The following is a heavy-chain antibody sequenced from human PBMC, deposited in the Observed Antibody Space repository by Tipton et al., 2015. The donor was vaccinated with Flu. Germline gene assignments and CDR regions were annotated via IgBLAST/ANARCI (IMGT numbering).Heavy chain of an antibody. Sequence: QLVQSGVEAKKPGASVKVSCKASGYTFTNFGITWVRQAPGQGLEWMGWISGYNGDTNYAEKLQGRVTMTTDASTHTAYMELRSLKSDDTAMYYCARDRGSYNIHLEYHYYYGMDVWGQGTTVTVSS. CDR2: ISGYNGDT. D-gene: IGHD1-26*01. CDR1: GYTFTNFG. J-gene: IGHJ6*02. V-gene: IGHV1-18*01. CDR3: ARDRGSYNIHLEYHYYYGMDV.